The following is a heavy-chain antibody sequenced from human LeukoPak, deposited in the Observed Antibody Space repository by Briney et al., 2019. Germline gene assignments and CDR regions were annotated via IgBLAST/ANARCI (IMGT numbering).Heavy chain of an antibody. V-gene: IGHV4-39*07. CDR3: ARDGGGARFYYYYYMDV. Sequence: SETLSLTCTVSGGSISSSSYYWGWIRQPPGKGLEWIGSIYYSGSTYYNPSLKSRVTISVDTSKNQFSLKLSSVTAADTAVYYCARDGGGARFYYYYYMDVWGKGTTVTVFS. D-gene: IGHD3-16*01. CDR2: IYYSGST. CDR1: GGSISSSSYY. J-gene: IGHJ6*03.